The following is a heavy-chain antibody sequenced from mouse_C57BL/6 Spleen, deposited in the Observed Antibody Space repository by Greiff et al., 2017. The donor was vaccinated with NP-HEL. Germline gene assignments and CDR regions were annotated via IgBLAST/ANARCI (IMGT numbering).Heavy chain of an antibody. D-gene: IGHD2-4*01. V-gene: IGHV1-82*01. J-gene: IGHJ4*01. CDR1: GYAFSSSW. CDR3: AGGYYDYDDYAMDY. CDR2: IYPGDGDT. Sequence: QVQLQQSGPELVKPGASVKISCKASGYAFSSSWMNWVKQRPGKGLEWIGRIYPGDGDTNYNGKFKGKATLTADKSSSTAYMQLSSLTSEDSAVYFCAGGYYDYDDYAMDYWGQGTSDTASS.